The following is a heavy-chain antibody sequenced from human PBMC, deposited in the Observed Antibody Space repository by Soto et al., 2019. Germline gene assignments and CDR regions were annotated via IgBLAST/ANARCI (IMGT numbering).Heavy chain of an antibody. CDR3: ARDTKQQLVLAFDF. CDR1: GGSISSYY. Sequence: SETLSLTCTVSGGSISSYYWSWIRQPPGKGLEWIGYIYYSGSTNYNPSLKSRVTISVDTSKNQFSLKLSSVTAADTAVYYCARDTKQQLVLAFDFWGQGTMVTVSS. V-gene: IGHV4-59*01. J-gene: IGHJ3*01. D-gene: IGHD6-13*01. CDR2: IYYSGST.